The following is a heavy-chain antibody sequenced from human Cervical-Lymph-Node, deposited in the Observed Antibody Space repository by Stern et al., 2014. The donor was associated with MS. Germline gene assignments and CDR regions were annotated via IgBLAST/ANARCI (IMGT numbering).Heavy chain of an antibody. V-gene: IGHV1-46*01. CDR2: INPSAGNT. CDR3: ARDEGADY. Sequence: VQLVESGAEVKKPGASVKVSCRAYGYSFTSYFINWVREAPGQGLEWMGIINPSAGNTNYAQKFQGRVVMTSDTSTGTVYMELSSLRSEDTAVYYCARDEGADYWGQGTLVTVSS. J-gene: IGHJ4*02. CDR1: GYSFTSYF.